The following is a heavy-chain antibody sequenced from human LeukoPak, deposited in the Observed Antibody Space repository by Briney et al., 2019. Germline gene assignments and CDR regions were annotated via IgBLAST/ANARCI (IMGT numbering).Heavy chain of an antibody. V-gene: IGHV3-30-3*01. CDR1: GFTFSSYA. CDR2: ISYDGSNK. J-gene: IGHJ4*02. CDR3: ARDLVVTAYKFDY. D-gene: IGHD2-21*02. Sequence: GGSLRLSCAASGFTFSSYAMHWVRQAPGKGLEWVAVISYDGSNKYYADSVKGRFTISRDNSKNTLYLQMNSLRAEDTAVCYCARDLVVTAYKFDYWGQGTLVTVSS.